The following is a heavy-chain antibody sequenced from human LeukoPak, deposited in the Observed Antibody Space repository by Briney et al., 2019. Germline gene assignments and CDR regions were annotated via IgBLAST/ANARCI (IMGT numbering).Heavy chain of an antibody. CDR1: GFTFSSYW. CDR2: IKQDGSEK. CDR3: AHYYDSSGYYGGTY. J-gene: IGHJ4*02. Sequence: PGGSLRLSCAASGFTFSSYWMSWVRRAPGKGLEWVANIKQDGSEKYYVDSVKGRFTISRDNAKNSLYLQMNSLRAEDTAMYYCAHYYDSSGYYGGTYWGQGTLVTVSS. V-gene: IGHV3-7*01. D-gene: IGHD3-22*01.